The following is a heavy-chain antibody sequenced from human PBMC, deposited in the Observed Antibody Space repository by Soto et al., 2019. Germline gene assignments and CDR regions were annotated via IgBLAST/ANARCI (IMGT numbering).Heavy chain of an antibody. J-gene: IGHJ5*02. V-gene: IGHV4-39*01. Sequence: SETLSLTCTVSGGSISSSSYYWGWIRQPPGKGLEWIGSIYYSGSTYYNPSLKSRVTISVDTSKNQFSLKLISVTAADTAVYYCARGQWVVAVTNWFDPWGQGTLVTVSS. CDR2: IYYSGST. CDR1: GGSISSSSYY. D-gene: IGHD2-15*01. CDR3: ARGQWVVAVTNWFDP.